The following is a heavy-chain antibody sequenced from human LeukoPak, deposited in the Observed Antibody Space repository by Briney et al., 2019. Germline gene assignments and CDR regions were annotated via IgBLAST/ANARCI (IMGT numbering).Heavy chain of an antibody. CDR1: GGSTSSSSYY. V-gene: IGHV4-39*01. Sequence: SETLSLTCTVSGGSTSSSSYYWGWIRQPPGKGLEWIGSIYYSGSTYYNPSLKSRVTISVDTSKNQFSLKLSSVTAADTAVYYCARREPPYDFWSGYRGSTFDYWGQGTLVTVSS. CDR2: IYYSGST. J-gene: IGHJ4*02. D-gene: IGHD3-3*01. CDR3: ARREPPYDFWSGYRGSTFDY.